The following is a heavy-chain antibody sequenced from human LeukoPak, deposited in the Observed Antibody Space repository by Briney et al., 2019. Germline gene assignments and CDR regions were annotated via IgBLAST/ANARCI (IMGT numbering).Heavy chain of an antibody. CDR2: IYYSGST. J-gene: IGHJ5*02. CDR1: GGSISSSSYY. D-gene: IGHD6-13*01. V-gene: IGHV4-39*07. CDR3: ARSAAGTVVGWFDP. Sequence: PTETLSLTCTVSGGSISSSSYYWGWIRQPPVKGLEWIGSIYYSGSTYYNPSLKSRVTISVDTSKNQFSLKLSSVTAADTAVYYCARSAAGTVVGWFDPWGQGTLVTVSS.